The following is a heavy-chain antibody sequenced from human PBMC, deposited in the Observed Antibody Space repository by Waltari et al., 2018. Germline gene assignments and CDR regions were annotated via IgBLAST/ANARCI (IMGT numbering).Heavy chain of an antibody. CDR3: AKETLHMXXSPHACHX. CDR1: RXTFSRFV. V-gene: IGHV3-30*02. Sequence: QVELXESGGGVVQPGGSLRXSCAASRXTFSRFVMPWVRQRPGKXREWVASISXDGSKKXXVXSVKGRFTISRDNSNDXLXLQLNGLTXEDTALYFCAKETLHMXXSPHACHXXGQGTLVTVSS. CDR2: ISXDGSKK. J-gene: IGHJ4*02. D-gene: IGHD2-21*01.